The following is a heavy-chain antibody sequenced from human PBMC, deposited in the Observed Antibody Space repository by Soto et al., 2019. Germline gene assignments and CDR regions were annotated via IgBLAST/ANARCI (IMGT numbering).Heavy chain of an antibody. J-gene: IGHJ4*02. D-gene: IGHD6-6*01. V-gene: IGHV3-23*01. Sequence: GGSLRLSCAASGFTFSSFAMGWVRQAPGKGLEWLSTISGSGGDTYYADSAKGRFTVSRATSKKTLWLQMNSLRVEDTAVYYCAKSSASIATRAFDYWGQGTLVTVSS. CDR2: ISGSGGDT. CDR3: AKSSASIATRAFDY. CDR1: GFTFSSFA.